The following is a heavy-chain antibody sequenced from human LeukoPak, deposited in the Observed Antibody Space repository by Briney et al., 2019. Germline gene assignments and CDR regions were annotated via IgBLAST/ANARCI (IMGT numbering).Heavy chain of an antibody. CDR3: AKQYCSGGSCYSSWFDP. CDR2: IYNDGSNK. CDR1: GFTFSSFG. D-gene: IGHD2-15*01. V-gene: IGHV3-30*02. J-gene: IGHJ5*02. Sequence: GGSLTLSCAVSGFTFSSFGMHWVRQAPGQGLEWVAVIYNDGSNKYYADSVKGRFTISKDNSKNTLYLQMNSMRAEDTAVYYCAKQYCSGGSCYSSWFDPWGQGTLVTVSS.